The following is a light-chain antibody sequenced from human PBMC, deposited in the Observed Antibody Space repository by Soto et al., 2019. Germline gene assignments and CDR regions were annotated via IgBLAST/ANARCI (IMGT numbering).Light chain of an antibody. CDR2: GNS. CDR1: SSNIGAGYD. J-gene: IGLJ2*01. V-gene: IGLV1-40*01. CDR3: QSYDSSLSGVV. Sequence: QSVLTQPPSVSGAPGQRVTISCTGSSSNIGAGYDVHWYQQLPGTAPKLLIYGNSNRPSGVPDRFSGSKSGTSASLAITGLXXEDEXXYYCQSYDSSLSGVVFGGGTKLTVL.